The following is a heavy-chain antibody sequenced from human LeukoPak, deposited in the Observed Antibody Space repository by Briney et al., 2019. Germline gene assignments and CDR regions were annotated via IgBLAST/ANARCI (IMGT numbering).Heavy chain of an antibody. CDR3: AKRYSASTPYNFDY. D-gene: IGHD5-12*01. V-gene: IGHV3-23*01. Sequence: GGSLRLSCGASGFTFSSYAMTWVRQAPGKGLEWGSTINGNAGSTYYADSVKGRFTISRDNSKNTLYLQMNSLRAEDTAVYYCAKRYSASTPYNFDYWGQGTLVTVSS. CDR1: GFTFSSYA. J-gene: IGHJ4*02. CDR2: INGNAGST.